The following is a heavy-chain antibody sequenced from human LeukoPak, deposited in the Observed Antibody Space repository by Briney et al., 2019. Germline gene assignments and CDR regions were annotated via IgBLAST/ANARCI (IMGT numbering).Heavy chain of an antibody. V-gene: IGHV3-33*01. Sequence: GRSLRLSCVASGYTFNNFGMHWVRQAPGKGLEWVAVIWYDGSRSYCTDSVKGRFTISRDSSKNTVYLQMDSLRAEDTAVYYCAREILPSNLYFGWFDPWGQGTLVTVSS. CDR3: AREILPSNLYFGWFDP. D-gene: IGHD3-9*01. J-gene: IGHJ5*02. CDR2: IWYDGSRS. CDR1: GYTFNNFG.